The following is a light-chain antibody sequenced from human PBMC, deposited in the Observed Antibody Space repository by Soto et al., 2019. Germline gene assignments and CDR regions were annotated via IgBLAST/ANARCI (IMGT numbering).Light chain of an antibody. V-gene: IGKV3-20*01. Sequence: EIVFTQSPGTLSLSPGERATLSCRASQSVSSSYLAWYQQKPGQAPRLLIYGASSREPGIPDRFSGSGSGTEFTLPISRLEPEDFAVYYCQQYGSLLPTFGQGTKVDIK. CDR3: QQYGSLLPT. CDR2: GAS. CDR1: QSVSSSY. J-gene: IGKJ1*01.